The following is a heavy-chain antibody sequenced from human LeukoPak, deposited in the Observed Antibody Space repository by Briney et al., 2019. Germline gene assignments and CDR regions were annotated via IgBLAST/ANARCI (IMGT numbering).Heavy chain of an antibody. V-gene: IGHV3-48*03. CDR2: ISTSGGTM. D-gene: IGHD1-26*01. CDR1: GFTFITYE. J-gene: IGHJ4*02. CDR3: AVSVGASPNYFDY. Sequence: GGSLRLSCGASGFTFITYELNWVRQAPGKRLEWVSYISTSGGTMYYADSVKGRFTISRDNAKNSLYLQMNSLRAEDTAVYYCAVSVGASPNYFDYWGQGTLVTVSS.